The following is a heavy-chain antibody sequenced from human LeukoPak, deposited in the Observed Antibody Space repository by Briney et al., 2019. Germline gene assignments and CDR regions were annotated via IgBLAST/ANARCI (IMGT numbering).Heavy chain of an antibody. CDR1: GGSISGYY. J-gene: IGHJ4*02. D-gene: IGHD3-22*01. CDR3: ARHYYDISGSYSFDY. Sequence: SETLSLTCTVSGGSISGYYWSWIRQPPGKGLEWMGYIYSSGSTNYNPSLKSRLTISVDTSNKQLSLNLRSVTAADTAVYYCARHYYDISGSYSFDYWGQGALVTVSS. CDR2: IYSSGST. V-gene: IGHV4-59*08.